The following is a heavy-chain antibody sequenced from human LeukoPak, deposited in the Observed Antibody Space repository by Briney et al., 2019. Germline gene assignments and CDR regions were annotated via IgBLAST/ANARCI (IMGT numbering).Heavy chain of an antibody. J-gene: IGHJ4*02. CDR2: ISSSGNNI. CDR1: GFTFSDYY. CDR3: ARERRDIVLVPAAELGY. D-gene: IGHD2-2*01. V-gene: IGHV3-11*04. Sequence: GGSLRLSCAASGFTFSDYYMSWIRQAPGKGREWVSYISSSGNNIYYAASVKGRFTISRDNAKNSLYLQMNSLRAEDTAVYYCARERRDIVLVPAAELGYWGQGTLVTVSS.